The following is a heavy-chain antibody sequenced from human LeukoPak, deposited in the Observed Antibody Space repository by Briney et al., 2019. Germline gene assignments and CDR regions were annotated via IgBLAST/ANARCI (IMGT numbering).Heavy chain of an antibody. V-gene: IGHV3-23*01. CDR1: GFTVSSYS. CDR3: AKDGTRGNYFDY. CDR2: ISGSGGST. J-gene: IGHJ4*02. Sequence: GGSLRLSCAASGFTVSSYSMNWVRQAPGPGLEWVSAISGSGGSTYYADSVKGRFTISRDNSKNTLYLQMNSLRAEDTAVYYCAKDGTRGNYFDYWGQGTLVTVSS. D-gene: IGHD1-26*01.